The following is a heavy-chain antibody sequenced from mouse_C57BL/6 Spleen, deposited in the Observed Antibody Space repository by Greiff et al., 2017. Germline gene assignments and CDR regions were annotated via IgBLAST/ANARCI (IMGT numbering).Heavy chain of an antibody. V-gene: IGHV5-17*01. Sequence: DVKLVESGGGLVKPGGSLKLSCAASGFTFSDYGMHWVRQAPEKGLEWVAYISSGSSTIYYADTVKGRFTISRDNAKNTLFLQMTSLRSEDTDMYYCARPNWDWYFDVWGTGTTVTVSS. CDR1: GFTFSDYG. CDR2: ISSGSSTI. CDR3: ARPNWDWYFDV. J-gene: IGHJ1*03. D-gene: IGHD4-1*01.